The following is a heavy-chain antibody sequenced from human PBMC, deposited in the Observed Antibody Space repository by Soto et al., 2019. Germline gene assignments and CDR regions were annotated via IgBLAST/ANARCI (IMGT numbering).Heavy chain of an antibody. CDR2: IYRTGST. J-gene: IGHJ4*02. CDR3: ASRDPGNSVDY. V-gene: IGHV4-4*02. CDR1: GGSFTSNNW. D-gene: IGHD5-12*01. Sequence: QVQLQGSRPGLVKPSGTLSLTCAVSGGSFTSNNWWTWVRQPPGQGLEWIGEIYRTGSTNYNPSLKSRATISHDKSENQFSLKVTSRTAEATAVYYCASRDPGNSVDYWGQGTLVTVSS.